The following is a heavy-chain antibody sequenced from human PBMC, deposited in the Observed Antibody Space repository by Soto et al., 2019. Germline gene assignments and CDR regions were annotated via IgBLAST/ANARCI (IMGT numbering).Heavy chain of an antibody. V-gene: IGHV1-18*01. Sequence: GASVKVSCKASGYTFTSYGISWVRQAPGQGLEWMGWISAYNGNTNYAQKLQGRVTMTTDTSTSTACMELRSLRSDDTAVYYCARGDCSSTSCYRFDPWGQGTLVTVSS. J-gene: IGHJ5*02. CDR3: ARGDCSSTSCYRFDP. CDR2: ISAYNGNT. CDR1: GYTFTSYG. D-gene: IGHD2-2*01.